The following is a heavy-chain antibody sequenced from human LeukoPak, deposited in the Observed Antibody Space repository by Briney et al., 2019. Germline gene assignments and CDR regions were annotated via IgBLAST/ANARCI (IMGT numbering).Heavy chain of an antibody. J-gene: IGHJ4*02. Sequence: GGSLRLSCAASGFTFSNYAMSWVRQAPGKGLEWVSAISGSGESTNYADSVKGRFTISRDNSKDTLYLQMNSLRADDTAVYYCAKAYSSGWYYFDYWGQGTLVTVSS. CDR2: ISGSGEST. V-gene: IGHV3-23*01. CDR1: GFTFSNYA. D-gene: IGHD6-19*01. CDR3: AKAYSSGWYYFDY.